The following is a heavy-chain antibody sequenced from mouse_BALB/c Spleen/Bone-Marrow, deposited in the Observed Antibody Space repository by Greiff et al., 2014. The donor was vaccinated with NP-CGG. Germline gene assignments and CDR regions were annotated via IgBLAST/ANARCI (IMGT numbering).Heavy chain of an antibody. J-gene: IGHJ4*01. Sequence: VQLQQSGPGLVAPSQSLSITCTVSGFSLTGYGVNWVRQPPGKGLEWPGMIWGDGSTDYNSTLKSRLSISKDNSKSQVFLKMNSLQTDDTARYYCARDPDYGSGAMDYWGQGTSVTVSS. D-gene: IGHD1-1*01. V-gene: IGHV2-6-7*01. CDR1: GFSLTGYG. CDR3: ARDPDYGSGAMDY. CDR2: IWGDGST.